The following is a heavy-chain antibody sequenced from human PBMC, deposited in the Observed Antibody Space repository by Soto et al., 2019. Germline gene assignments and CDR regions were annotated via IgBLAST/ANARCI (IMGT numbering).Heavy chain of an antibody. CDR1: RFTFSSYA. CDR3: ARGGPVVYDSSGYQRDYLDY. D-gene: IGHD3-22*01. J-gene: IGHJ4*02. V-gene: IGHV3-30-3*01. CDR2: ISYDGSNK. Sequence: QVQLVESGGGVVQPGRSLRLSCAASRFTFSSYAMHWVRQAPGKGLEWVAIISYDGSNKYYADSVKGRFTISRDNSKNTLYLQMNSLRAEDTAVYYCARGGPVVYDSSGYQRDYLDYWGQGTLVTVSS.